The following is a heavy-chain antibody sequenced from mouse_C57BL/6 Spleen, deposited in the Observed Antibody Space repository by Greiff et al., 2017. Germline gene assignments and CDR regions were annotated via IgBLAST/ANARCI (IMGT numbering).Heavy chain of an antibody. V-gene: IGHV1-64*01. CDR2: IHPNSGST. CDR1: GYTFTSYW. J-gene: IGHJ2*01. CDR3: ARSPQFITTVVNYFDY. Sequence: QVQLQQPGAELVKPGASVKLSCKASGYTFTSYWMHWVKQRPGQGLEWIGMIHPNSGSTNYNEKFKSKATLTVDKSSSTAYMQLSSLTSEDSAVYYCARSPQFITTVVNYFDYWGQGTTLTVSS. D-gene: IGHD1-1*01.